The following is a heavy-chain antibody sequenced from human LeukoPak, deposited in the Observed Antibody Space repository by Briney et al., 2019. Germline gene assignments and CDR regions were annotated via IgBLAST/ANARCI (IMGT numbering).Heavy chain of an antibody. J-gene: IGHJ6*02. CDR1: GCTLTELS. V-gene: IGHV1-24*01. D-gene: IGHD3-9*01. CDR2: FDPEDGET. Sequence: ASVKVSCKVSGCTLTELSMHWVRQAPGKGLEWMGGFDPEDGETIYAQKFQGRVTMTEDTSTDTAYMELSSLRSEDTAVYYCATDRYYDILTGDYGMDVWGQGTTVTVSS. CDR3: ATDRYYDILTGDYGMDV.